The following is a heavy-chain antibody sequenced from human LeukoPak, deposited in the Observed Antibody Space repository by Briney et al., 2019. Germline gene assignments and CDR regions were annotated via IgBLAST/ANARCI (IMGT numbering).Heavy chain of an antibody. Sequence: PGGSLRLSCAASGFTFSSYEMNWVRQAPGKGLEWVSYISSSGSTIYYADSVKGRFTISRDNAKNSLYLQMNSLRAEDTAVYYWGRDWLGELSPDYYGMDVRGKGTTVTVPP. D-gene: IGHD3-16*02. J-gene: IGHJ6*04. CDR3: GRDWLGELSPDYYGMDV. V-gene: IGHV3-48*03. CDR2: ISSSGSTI. CDR1: GFTFSSYE.